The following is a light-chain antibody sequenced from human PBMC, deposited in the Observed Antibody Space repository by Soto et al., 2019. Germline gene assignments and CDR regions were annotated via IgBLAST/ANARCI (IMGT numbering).Light chain of an antibody. CDR3: SSYAGSTPYV. CDR1: SSDVGGYNY. Sequence: QSALTQPPSASVSPGQSVTISCTGTSSDVGGYNYVSWYQQHPGKAPKLMIYEVSKRPSGVPDRFSGSKYGNTASLTVSGLQAEDEADYYCSSYAGSTPYVFGTGTKLTVL. V-gene: IGLV2-8*01. CDR2: EVS. J-gene: IGLJ1*01.